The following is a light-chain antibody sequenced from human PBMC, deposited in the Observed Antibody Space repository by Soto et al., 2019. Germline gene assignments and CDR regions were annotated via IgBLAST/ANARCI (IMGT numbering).Light chain of an antibody. CDR2: AAS. J-gene: IGKJ1*01. CDR3: QQSYSTPRK. CDR1: QSISSY. V-gene: IGKV1-39*01. Sequence: DIQMTQSPSSLSASVGDRVTITFRASQSISSYLNWYQQKPGKAPKLLIYAASSLQSGVPSRFSGSGSGTDFTLTISSLQPEDFATYYCQQSYSTPRKFGQGTKVDIK.